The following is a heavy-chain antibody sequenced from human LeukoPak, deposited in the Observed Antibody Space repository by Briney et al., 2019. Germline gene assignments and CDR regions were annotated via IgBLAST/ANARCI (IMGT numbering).Heavy chain of an antibody. CDR1: GYTFTSYG. V-gene: IGHV1-18*01. CDR3: ARDQGRYFDWLLDYFGY. J-gene: IGHJ4*02. CDR2: ISAYNGNT. D-gene: IGHD3-9*01. Sequence: GASVKVSCKASGYTFTSYGISWVRQAPGQGLEWMGWISAYNGNTNYAQKLQGRVTMTTDTSTSTAYMELRSLRSDDTAVYYCARDQGRYFDWLLDYFGYWGQGTLVTVSS.